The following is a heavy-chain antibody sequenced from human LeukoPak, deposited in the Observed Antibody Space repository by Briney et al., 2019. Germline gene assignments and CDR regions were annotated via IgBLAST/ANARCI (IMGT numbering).Heavy chain of an antibody. CDR1: GFTFSSYS. V-gene: IGHV4-34*01. J-gene: IGHJ4*02. D-gene: IGHD2-2*02. CDR3: ARGSRGVGRHNIVVVPAAIPRYYFDY. Sequence: GSLRLSCAASGFTFSSYSMNWVRQAPGKGLEWIGEINHSGSTNYNPSLKSRVTISVDTSKNQFSLKLSSVTAADTAVYYCARGSRGVGRHNIVVVPAAIPRYYFDYWGQGTLVTVSS. CDR2: INHSGST.